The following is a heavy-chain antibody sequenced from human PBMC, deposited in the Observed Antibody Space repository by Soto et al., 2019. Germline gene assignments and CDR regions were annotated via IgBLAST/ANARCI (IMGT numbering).Heavy chain of an antibody. Sequence: PGGSLRLSCTASGFTFSDSWMTWVRQAPGKGLEWVARIKPDESEKKYADSVEGRFSISRDNAKNSMYLQMDSLRGEDTAVYYCVRGGSNYASWGQGTLVTVSS. CDR1: GFTFSDSW. D-gene: IGHD4-4*01. J-gene: IGHJ5*02. V-gene: IGHV3-7*01. CDR2: IKPDESEK. CDR3: VRGGSNYAS.